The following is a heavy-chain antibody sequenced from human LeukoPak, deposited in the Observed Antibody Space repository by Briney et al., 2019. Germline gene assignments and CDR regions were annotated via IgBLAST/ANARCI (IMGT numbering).Heavy chain of an antibody. J-gene: IGHJ3*02. V-gene: IGHV3-48*03. CDR1: GFPLSNYD. CDR3: AKDQEEGGAFDI. D-gene: IGHD3-16*01. Sequence: GGSQRLSCAASGFPLSNYDMSWVRQAPGKGLESISYITTSGYIIHYADSVKGRFTISRDNARNSLYLEMNSLRAEDTAVYYCAKDQEEGGAFDIWGQGTMVTVSS. CDR2: ITTSGYII.